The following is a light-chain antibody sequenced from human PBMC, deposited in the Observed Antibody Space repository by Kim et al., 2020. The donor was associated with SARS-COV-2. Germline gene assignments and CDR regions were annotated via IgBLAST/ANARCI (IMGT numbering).Light chain of an antibody. CDR3: HQSNTLPRT. CDR2: YAS. Sequence: VTPKEKVTITCLASQSIGDSIHWYQQKPDQSPKLLIKYASQSVSGVPSRFSGSGSGTDFTLTIKGLEAEDAAAYYCHQSNTLPRTFGQGTKVDIK. J-gene: IGKJ1*01. V-gene: IGKV6D-21*02. CDR1: QSIGDS.